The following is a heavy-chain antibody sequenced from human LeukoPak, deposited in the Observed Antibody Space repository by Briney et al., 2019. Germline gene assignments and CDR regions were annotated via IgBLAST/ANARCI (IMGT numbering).Heavy chain of an antibody. D-gene: IGHD6-19*01. Sequence: ASVKVSCKASGYTFTSYYMHWVRQAPGQGLEWMGIINPSVGSTSYAQKFQGRVTMTRDTSTSTVYMELSSLRSEDTAVYYCARGDSSGWYDDYYYYYGMDVWGQGTTVTVSS. CDR2: INPSVGST. CDR3: ARGDSSGWYDDYYYYYGMDV. V-gene: IGHV1-46*01. CDR1: GYTFTSYY. J-gene: IGHJ6*02.